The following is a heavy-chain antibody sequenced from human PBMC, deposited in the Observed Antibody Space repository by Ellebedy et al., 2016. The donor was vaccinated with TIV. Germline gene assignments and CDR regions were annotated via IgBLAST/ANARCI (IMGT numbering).Heavy chain of an antibody. J-gene: IGHJ3*02. Sequence: GESLKISXDAFGFTFSSYNMNWVRQAAGKGLEWISYIVGTGTTTYYADSVKGRFTISRDNSKNSLFLQMNSLRDDDTAVYYCARRGNYLGDAFDIWGQGAMVIVSS. D-gene: IGHD1-26*01. CDR2: IVGTGTTT. CDR1: GFTFSSYN. V-gene: IGHV3-48*02. CDR3: ARRGNYLGDAFDI.